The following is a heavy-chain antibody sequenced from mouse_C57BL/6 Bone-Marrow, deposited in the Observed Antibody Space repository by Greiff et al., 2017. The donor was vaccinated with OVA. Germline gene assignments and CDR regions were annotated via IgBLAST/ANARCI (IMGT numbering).Heavy chain of an antibody. CDR1: GYTFTSYW. D-gene: IGHD2-5*01. V-gene: IGHV1-61*01. CDR2: IYPSDSET. J-gene: IGHJ3*01. CDR3: ARRDSNWFAY. Sequence: QVQLKQPGAELVRPGSSVKLSCKASGYTFTSYWMDWVKQRPGQGLEWIGNIYPSDSETHYNQKFKDKATLTVDKSSSTAYMQLSSLTSEDSAVYYCARRDSNWFAYWGQGTLVTVSA.